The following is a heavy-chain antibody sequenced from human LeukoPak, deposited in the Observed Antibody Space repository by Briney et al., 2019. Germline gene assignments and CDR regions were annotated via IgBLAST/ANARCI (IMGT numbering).Heavy chain of an antibody. Sequence: SETLSLTCTVSGDSISSSSYYWGWIRQPPGKGLEWVGNIYYSGSTYYNPSLRSRVTISVDTSKNQFSLKLSSVTAADTAVYYCARQPIVGATTVDYWGQGTLVTVSS. V-gene: IGHV4-39*01. D-gene: IGHD1-26*01. CDR1: GDSISSSSYY. CDR2: IYYSGST. CDR3: ARQPIVGATTVDY. J-gene: IGHJ4*02.